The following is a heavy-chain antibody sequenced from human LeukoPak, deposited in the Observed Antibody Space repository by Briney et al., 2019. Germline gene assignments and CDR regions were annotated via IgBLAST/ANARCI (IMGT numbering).Heavy chain of an antibody. CDR2: IRSKAYGGTT. CDR1: GFTFSNYA. D-gene: IGHD3-3*01. J-gene: IGHJ4*02. CDR3: TRVARYDFWSGYRDY. V-gene: IGHV3-49*03. Sequence: GGSLRLSCVASGFTFSNYAMSWFRQAPGKGLEWVGFIRSKAYGGTTEYAASVKGRFTISRDDSKSIAYLQMNSLKTEDTAVYYCTRVARYDFWSGYRDYWGQGTLVTVSS.